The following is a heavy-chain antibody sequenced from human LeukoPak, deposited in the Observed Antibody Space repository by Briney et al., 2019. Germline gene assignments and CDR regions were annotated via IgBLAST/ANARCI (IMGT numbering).Heavy chain of an antibody. J-gene: IGHJ6*02. CDR3: ARDPGIAAAADYYYYGMDV. Sequence: SETLSLTCTVSGGSVSSGSYYWSWIRQPPGRGLEWIGYIYYSGSTNYNPSLRSRVTISVDTSKNQFSLKLSPVTAADTAVYYCARDPGIAAAADYYYYGMDVWGQGTTVTVSS. V-gene: IGHV4-61*01. D-gene: IGHD6-13*01. CDR2: IYYSGST. CDR1: GGSVSSGSYY.